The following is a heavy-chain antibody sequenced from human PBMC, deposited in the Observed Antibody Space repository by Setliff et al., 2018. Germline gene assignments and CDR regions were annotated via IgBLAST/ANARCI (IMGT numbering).Heavy chain of an antibody. Sequence: SETLSLTCSVSGGSISSGGFYWSWIRQSAGRGLEWIGHFHTGGATNYNLSLKSRVTMSLDSSKNQFSLRLSSVTAADTAVYYCARMSGFLYMDVWGKGTTVTVSS. V-gene: IGHV4-61*09. CDR1: GGSISSGGFY. D-gene: IGHD3-3*01. CDR2: FHTGGAT. CDR3: ARMSGFLYMDV. J-gene: IGHJ6*03.